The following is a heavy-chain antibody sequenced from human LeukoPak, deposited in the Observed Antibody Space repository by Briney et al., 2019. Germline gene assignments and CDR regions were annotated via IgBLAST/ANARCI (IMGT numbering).Heavy chain of an antibody. Sequence: VSVKVSCKASGYTFTGYYMHWVRQAPGQGLEWMGWINPNSGGTNYAQKFQGRVTMTRDTSISTAYMELSRLRSDDTAVYYCARDRRGVPAAKDYWGQGTLVTVSS. V-gene: IGHV1-2*02. J-gene: IGHJ4*02. CDR1: GYTFTGYY. CDR2: INPNSGGT. CDR3: ARDRRGVPAAKDY. D-gene: IGHD2-2*01.